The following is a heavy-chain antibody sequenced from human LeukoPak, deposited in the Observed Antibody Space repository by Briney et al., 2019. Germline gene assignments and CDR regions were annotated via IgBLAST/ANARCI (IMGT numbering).Heavy chain of an antibody. CDR3: APEFFAGAVHVTCDS. CDR2: ITSSGATT. J-gene: IGHJ4*02. Sequence: SGGSLRLSCAASGFTIITYAMTWVRQAPGKGLEWVSSITSSGATTYYADSVKGRFTISRDISKNTLYLQMNSLTAADSAVYYCAPEFFAGAVHVTCDSWGQGTLVTASS. CDR1: GFTIITYA. D-gene: IGHD1-26*01. V-gene: IGHV3-23*01.